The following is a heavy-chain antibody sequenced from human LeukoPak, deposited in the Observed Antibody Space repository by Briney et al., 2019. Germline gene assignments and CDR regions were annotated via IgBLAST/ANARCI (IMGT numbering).Heavy chain of an antibody. Sequence: GASVKVSCKASGYTFTGYYMHWVRQAPGQGLEWMGWINPNSGGTNYAQKFQGRVTMTRDTSISTAYMELSRLRSDDTAVYYCASAGLDTAMVPLGYYYYYMDVWGKGTTVTVSS. J-gene: IGHJ6*03. CDR1: GYTFTGYY. CDR2: INPNSGGT. V-gene: IGHV1-2*02. CDR3: ASAGLDTAMVPLGYYYYYMDV. D-gene: IGHD5-18*01.